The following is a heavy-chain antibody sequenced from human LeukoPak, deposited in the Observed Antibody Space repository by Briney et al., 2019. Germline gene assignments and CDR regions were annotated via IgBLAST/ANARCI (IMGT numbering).Heavy chain of an antibody. CDR1: GGSISSYY. J-gene: IGHJ4*02. D-gene: IGHD5-12*01. V-gene: IGHV4-59*08. CDR2: IYYSGST. Sequence: PSETLSLTCTVSGGSISSYYWSWIRQPPGKGLEWIGYIYYSGSTNYNPSLKSRVTIYVDTSKNQFSLSLSSVTAADTAVYYCAALSGYSGYDWFSNFDYWGQGTLVTVSS. CDR3: AALSGYSGYDWFSNFDY.